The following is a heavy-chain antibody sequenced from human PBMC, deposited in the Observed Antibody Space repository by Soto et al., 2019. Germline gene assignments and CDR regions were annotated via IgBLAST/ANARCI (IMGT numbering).Heavy chain of an antibody. V-gene: IGHV3-53*02. D-gene: IGHD2-15*01. CDR3: ARDNPPWGCRGGSCYSL. Sequence: EVQLVETGGGLIQPGESLRLSCAASGFTVSSNYMSWVRQAPGKGLEGVSVIYSGGSTYYAESVKGRFTISRDNSKNTLYIQMNSLRAEDTAVYYGARDNPPWGCRGGSCYSLWGQGTLVTVSS. CDR2: IYSGGST. CDR1: GFTVSSNY. J-gene: IGHJ4*02.